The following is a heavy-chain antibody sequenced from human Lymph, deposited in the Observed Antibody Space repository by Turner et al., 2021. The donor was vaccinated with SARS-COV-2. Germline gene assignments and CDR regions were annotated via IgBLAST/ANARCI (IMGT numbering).Heavy chain of an antibody. V-gene: IGHV1-8*02. CDR2: MNPNRGNT. Sequence: QVQLLPSGAEAKKPWASVKVSCQAPGYNFTSYDINWVRQDTGQGLEWMGWMNPNRGNTGYAQKFQGRVTMTRNTSISTAYMERGSLRSEDAAVYYWARGRYNGGGMDVWGQGTTVTVSS. J-gene: IGHJ6*02. CDR3: ARGRYNGGGMDV. CDR1: GYNFTSYD. D-gene: IGHD1-26*01.